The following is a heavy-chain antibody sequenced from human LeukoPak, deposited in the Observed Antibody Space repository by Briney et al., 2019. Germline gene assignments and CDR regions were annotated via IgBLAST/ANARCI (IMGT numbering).Heavy chain of an antibody. CDR2: INAGNGNT. CDR3: ARMGDEWYWFDP. D-gene: IGHD3-16*01. CDR1: GYTFTSYA. Sequence: ASVKVSCKASGYTFTSYAMHWVRQAPGQRLEWMGWINAGNGNTKYSQKFQGRVTITRDTSASTAYIELSSLRSEDTAVYYCARMGDEWYWFDPWGQGTLVTVSS. J-gene: IGHJ5*02. V-gene: IGHV1-3*01.